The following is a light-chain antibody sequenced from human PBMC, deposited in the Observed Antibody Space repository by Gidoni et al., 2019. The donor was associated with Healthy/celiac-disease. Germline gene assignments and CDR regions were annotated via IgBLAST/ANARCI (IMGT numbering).Light chain of an antibody. V-gene: IGKV3-11*01. Sequence: EIVLTQSPTTLSLSPGERATLSCRASQSVSSSLAWYQQKPGQAPRLLIYDASNRATGIPARFRGSGSGTDFTLTISSLEPEDFAVYYCQQRSNWPPETFGQGTKLEIK. J-gene: IGKJ2*01. CDR1: QSVSSS. CDR3: QQRSNWPPET. CDR2: DAS.